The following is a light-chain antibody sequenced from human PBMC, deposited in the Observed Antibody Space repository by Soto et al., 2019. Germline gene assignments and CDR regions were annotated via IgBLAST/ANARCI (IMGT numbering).Light chain of an antibody. CDR3: QQYDNLPLT. J-gene: IGKJ3*01. CDR1: QHISTY. V-gene: IGKV1-33*01. CDR2: DAS. Sequence: DLPMTQSPSSLSASVGDRVTVTCQASQHISTYLNWYQQKPGKAPKLLISDASNLETGVPSRFSGSGSGTDFAFTISSLQPEDIATYYCQQYDNLPLTFGPGTKVDFK.